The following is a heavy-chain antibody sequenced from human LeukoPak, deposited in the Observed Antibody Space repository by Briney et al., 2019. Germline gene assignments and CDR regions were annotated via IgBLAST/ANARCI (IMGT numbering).Heavy chain of an antibody. CDR2: IIPIFGTA. CDR3: ALRAVAAHIFDY. CDR1: GGTFSCYA. J-gene: IGHJ4*02. D-gene: IGHD6-19*01. Sequence: GASVKVSCKASGGTFSCYAISWVRQAPGQGLEWMGGIIPIFGTANYAQKFQGRVTITADKSTSTAYMELSSLRSEDTAVYYCALRAVAAHIFDYWGQGTLVTVSS. V-gene: IGHV1-69*06.